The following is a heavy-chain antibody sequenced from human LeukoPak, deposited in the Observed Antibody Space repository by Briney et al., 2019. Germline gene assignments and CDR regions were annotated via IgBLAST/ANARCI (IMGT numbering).Heavy chain of an antibody. CDR3: AGSLGYCTSNVCYLKY. CDR1: GYTFTSYY. J-gene: IGHJ4*02. D-gene: IGHD2-8*01. CDR2: ISAYNGNT. V-gene: IGHV1-18*04. Sequence: ASVKVSCKASGYTFTSYYMHWVRQAPGQGLEWMGWISAYNGNTNYAQKLQGRVTMTTDTSTSTAYMGLRSLRSDDTAVYYCAGSLGYCTSNVCYLKYWGQGTLVTVSS.